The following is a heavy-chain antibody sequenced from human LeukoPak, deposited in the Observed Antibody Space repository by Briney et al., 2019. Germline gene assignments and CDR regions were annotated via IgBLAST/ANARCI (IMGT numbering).Heavy chain of an antibody. Sequence: GESLQISCKGSGYSFTSYWIGWVRQMPGKGLEWMGIIYPGDSDTRYSPSFQGQVTISADKSISTAYLQWSSLKASDTAMYYCARHPDDSSGYDGAFDIWGQGTMVTVSS. CDR2: IYPGDSDT. V-gene: IGHV5-51*01. D-gene: IGHD3-22*01. CDR1: GYSFTSYW. J-gene: IGHJ3*02. CDR3: ARHPDDSSGYDGAFDI.